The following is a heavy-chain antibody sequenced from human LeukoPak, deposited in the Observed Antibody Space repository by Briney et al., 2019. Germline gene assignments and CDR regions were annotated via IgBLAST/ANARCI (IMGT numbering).Heavy chain of an antibody. V-gene: IGHV3-48*01. CDR3: ARDHVTAVDY. D-gene: IGHD1-20*01. J-gene: IGHJ4*02. CDR1: GFTFSSYS. Sequence: GGSLRLSCAASGFTFSSYSMNWVRQAPGKGLEWVSYISSSSSTIYYADSVKGRFTISRDNAKNSLYLQMNSLRAEDTAVYYRARDHVTAVDYWGQGTLVTVSS. CDR2: ISSSSSTI.